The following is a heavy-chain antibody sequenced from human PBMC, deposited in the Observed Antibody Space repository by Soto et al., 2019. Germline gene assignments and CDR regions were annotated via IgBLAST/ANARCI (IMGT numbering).Heavy chain of an antibody. Sequence: EVQLVESGGGLVQPGGSLRISCAASGFTVSSNYMTWVRQAPGKGLEWVSVIFYGGSTYHADSVKGRFTISRDNSKNMLYLQMNSLRAEDTAVYYCATTGMGVTLYYYYYGMDVWGQGTTVTVSS. J-gene: IGHJ6*02. CDR3: ATTGMGVTLYYYYYGMDV. CDR1: GFTVSSNY. D-gene: IGHD1-26*01. CDR2: IFYGGST. V-gene: IGHV3-66*01.